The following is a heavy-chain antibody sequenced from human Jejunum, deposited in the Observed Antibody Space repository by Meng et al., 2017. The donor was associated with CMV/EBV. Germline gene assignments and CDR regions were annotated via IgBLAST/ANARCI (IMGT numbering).Heavy chain of an antibody. J-gene: IGHJ5*02. V-gene: IGHV4-39*07. CDR1: GGSISSSAYY. D-gene: IGHD3-10*01. CDR3: ARVTVISQRFDL. CDR2: IYYRGST. Sequence: CPVSGGSISSSAYYWGWLRQPPGKGLEWIGSIYYRGSTYYNPSLESRVTISVDTSKNQFSLKLRSVTAADTAVYFCARVTVISQRFDLWGQGTLVTVSS.